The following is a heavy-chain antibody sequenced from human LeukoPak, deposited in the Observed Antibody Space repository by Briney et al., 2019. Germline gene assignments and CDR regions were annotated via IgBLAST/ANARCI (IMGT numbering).Heavy chain of an antibody. J-gene: IGHJ6*04. D-gene: IGHD2-2*01. V-gene: IGHV3-23*01. CDR2: ISGSGGST. CDR1: GFTFSSYA. Sequence: PGGSLRLSCAASGFTFSSYAMSWVRQAPGEGLEWVSAISGSGGSTYYADSVKGRLTISRDNSKNTLYLQMNSLRAEDTAVYYCAKSGYCSSTSCYPRHYYYYGMDVWGKGTTVTVSS. CDR3: AKSGYCSSTSCYPRHYYYYGMDV.